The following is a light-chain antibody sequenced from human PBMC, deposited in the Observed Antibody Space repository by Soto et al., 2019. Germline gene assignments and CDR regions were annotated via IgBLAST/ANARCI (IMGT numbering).Light chain of an antibody. Sequence: EVVMTQSPVTLSVSPGDRATLSGRASQSVDTNIAWYQQKPGQAPRLLVHGASMRAARVPARFTGSGSGTDATLTSSGLQCDDFAVYYCQQDDKWPSYTFGQGTKRQIE. CDR2: GAS. V-gene: IGKV3-15*01. CDR3: QQDDKWPSYT. CDR1: QSVDTN. J-gene: IGKJ2*01.